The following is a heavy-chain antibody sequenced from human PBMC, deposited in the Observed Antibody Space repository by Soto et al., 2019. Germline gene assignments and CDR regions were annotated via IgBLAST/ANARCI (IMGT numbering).Heavy chain of an antibody. J-gene: IGHJ4*02. D-gene: IGHD6-25*01. CDR3: VGEHPPGLN. Sequence: QVQLVQSGAEVKKPGASVKVSCKASGYTFTSYGISCVRQAPVQGLDRMVWLSDYNGNTNYAEKLQGRVTMTTDTSTSTAYMELRRLRSDDTAVYYCVGEHPPGLNWGQGTLVTVSS. V-gene: IGHV1-18*01. CDR1: GYTFTSYG. CDR2: LSDYNGNT.